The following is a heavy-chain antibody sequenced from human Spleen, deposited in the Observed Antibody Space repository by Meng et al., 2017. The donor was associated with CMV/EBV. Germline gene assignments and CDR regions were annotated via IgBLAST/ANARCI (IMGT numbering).Heavy chain of an antibody. CDR3: ARGTVLVGMDV. D-gene: IGHD2-8*01. J-gene: IGHJ6*02. Sequence: GSLRLSCTVSGGSISRYYWSWIRQPPGEGLEWIGYIFYSGSTNYNPSLNSRVTMSVDTSKNQFSLRLSSVTAADTAVYYCARGTVLVGMDVWGQGTTVTV. CDR1: GGSISRYY. CDR2: IFYSGST. V-gene: IGHV4-59*12.